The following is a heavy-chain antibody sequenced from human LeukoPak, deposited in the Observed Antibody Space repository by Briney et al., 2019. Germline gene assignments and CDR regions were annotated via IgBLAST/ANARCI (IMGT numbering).Heavy chain of an antibody. CDR3: ARERGDYYHGMDV. D-gene: IGHD3-16*01. CDR2: ISGTGTYI. V-gene: IGHV3-21*01. J-gene: IGHJ6*02. Sequence: PGGSLRLSCAASGFSFSSYSMNWVRQAPGKGLEWVSLISGTGTYIYYADSVKGRFTISRDNAKNSMYLQMDSLRDEDTAVYHCARERGDYYHGMDVWGQGTTVTVSS. CDR1: GFSFSSYS.